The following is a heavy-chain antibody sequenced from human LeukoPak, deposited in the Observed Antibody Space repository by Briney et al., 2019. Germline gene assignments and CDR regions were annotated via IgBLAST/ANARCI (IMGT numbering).Heavy chain of an antibody. J-gene: IGHJ4*02. CDR3: ARGRSWLRNSYYFDY. CDR1: GGSISSSSYY. CDR2: IYYSGST. Sequence: SETLSLTCTVSGGSISSSSYYWGWIRQPPGKGLEWIGSIYYSGSTYYNPSLKSRVTISVDTSKNQFSLKLSSVTAADTAVYYCARGRSWLRNSYYFDYWGQGTLVTVSS. D-gene: IGHD5-24*01. V-gene: IGHV4-39*01.